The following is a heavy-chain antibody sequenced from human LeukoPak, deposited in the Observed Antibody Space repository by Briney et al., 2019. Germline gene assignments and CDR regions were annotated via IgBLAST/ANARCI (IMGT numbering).Heavy chain of an antibody. CDR3: ARGGGYYHYYMDV. CDR2: MNSDGSRA. Sequence: GGSLRLSCSASGFTFSNYRMDWVRQGPGKGLVWVSHMNSDGSRATYADSVKGRFTISRDNAKNTLYLQMNSLRAEDTAVYYCARGGGYYHYYMDVWGKGTTVTVSS. J-gene: IGHJ6*03. D-gene: IGHD2-15*01. V-gene: IGHV3-74*01. CDR1: GFTFSNYR.